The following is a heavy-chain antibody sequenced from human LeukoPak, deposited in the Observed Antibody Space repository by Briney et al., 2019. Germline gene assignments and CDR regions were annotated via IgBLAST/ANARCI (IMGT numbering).Heavy chain of an antibody. Sequence: SETLSLTCIVSGDSFSSYHWSWVRQSAGKGLEWIGRIYTSGSTNYNPSLKSRVTISVDTSKNQFSLKLSSVTAADTAVYYCARGSTQSPVPSYYYYYYMDVWGKGTTVTISS. CDR1: GDSFSSYH. CDR3: ARGSTQSPVPSYYYYYYMDV. V-gene: IGHV4-4*07. CDR2: IYTSGST. D-gene: IGHD1-26*01. J-gene: IGHJ6*03.